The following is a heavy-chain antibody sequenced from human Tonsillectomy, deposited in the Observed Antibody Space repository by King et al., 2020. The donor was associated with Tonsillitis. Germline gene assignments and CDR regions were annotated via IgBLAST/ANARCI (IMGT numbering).Heavy chain of an antibody. D-gene: IGHD2-21*02. CDR2: IFSGSGYT. V-gene: IGHV3-11*06. Sequence: VQLVESGGGFVKPGGSLRLSCVGSGVTFSDSHMAWVRQSPGKGLEWLSYIFSGSGYTVYLNSVRGRFTISRDNAKNSLFLQMNSLRVDETAVYFCVRICGGDCYGAFDIWGQGTMVTVSS. CDR3: VRICGGDCYGAFDI. CDR1: GVTFSDSH. J-gene: IGHJ3*02.